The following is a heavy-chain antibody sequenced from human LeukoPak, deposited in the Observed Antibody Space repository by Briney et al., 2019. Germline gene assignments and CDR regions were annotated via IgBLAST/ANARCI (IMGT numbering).Heavy chain of an antibody. J-gene: IGHJ4*02. Sequence: GGSLRLSCVASGFTFNNYAMSWVRQAPGRGLEWASSTAGSGISKDYADSVKGRFTISKDKSKNTLYLQTDNLRAEDTGVYFCARLPTFYYDSSGYHYDYWGQGTLVTVSS. CDR1: GFTFNNYA. V-gene: IGHV3-23*01. CDR3: ARLPTFYYDSSGYHYDY. CDR2: TAGSGISK. D-gene: IGHD3-22*01.